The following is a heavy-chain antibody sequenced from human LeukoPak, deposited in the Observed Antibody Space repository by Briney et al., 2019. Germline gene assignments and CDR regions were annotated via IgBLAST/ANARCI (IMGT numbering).Heavy chain of an antibody. Sequence: SETLSLTCAVYGGSFSGYYWSWIRQPPGKGLEWIGEINHSGSTNYNPSLKSRVTISVDTSKNQFSLKLSSVTAADTAVYYCARGLGGYDYGDYVAYGMDVWGKGTTGTVSS. D-gene: IGHD4-17*01. V-gene: IGHV4-34*01. J-gene: IGHJ6*04. CDR2: INHSGST. CDR1: GGSFSGYY. CDR3: ARGLGGYDYGDYVAYGMDV.